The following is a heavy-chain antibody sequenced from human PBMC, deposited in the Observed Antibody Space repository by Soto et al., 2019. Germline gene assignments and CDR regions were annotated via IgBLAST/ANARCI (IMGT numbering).Heavy chain of an antibody. CDR2: ISSRSSVI. J-gene: IGHJ3*02. D-gene: IGHD2-2*02. CDR1: DSTFSSYS. CDR3: LRGGRGYTKDDTLDI. Sequence: EVQLVESGGGLVKPGESLRLSCVASDSTFSSYSMNWVRQAPGRGLEWVSSISSRSSVIFYAESMRGRFTISRDNAKNSLYLQMNSLSAEDTAVYYCLRGGRGYTKDDTLDIWGQGTMVTVSS. V-gene: IGHV3-21*01.